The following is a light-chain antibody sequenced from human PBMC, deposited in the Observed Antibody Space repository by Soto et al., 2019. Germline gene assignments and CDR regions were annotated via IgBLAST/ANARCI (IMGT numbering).Light chain of an antibody. V-gene: IGKV3-11*01. Sequence: LTQSPATLSVSPGGRTILSCRASQTVNNYLAWYQQKPGQAPRLLIYDTSKWAPGVPARFIGSGSGTAFTLTIDIVEPEDYAIYYCQQRSDWRWTFGQGTKVDIK. CDR1: QTVNNY. CDR3: QQRSDWRWT. J-gene: IGKJ1*01. CDR2: DTS.